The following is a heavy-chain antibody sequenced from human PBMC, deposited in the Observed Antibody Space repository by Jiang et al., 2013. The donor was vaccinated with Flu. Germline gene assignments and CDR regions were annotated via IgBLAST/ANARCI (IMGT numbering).Heavy chain of an antibody. CDR1: GGSISSYY. V-gene: IGHV4-59*01. CDR2: IYYSGST. CDR3: AGGYSSRLYNWFDP. J-gene: IGHJ5*02. D-gene: IGHD6-13*01. Sequence: LLKPSETLSLTCTVSGGSISSYYWSWIRQPPGKGLEWIGYIYYSGSTNYNPSLKSRVTISVDTSKNQFSLKLSSVTAADTAVYYCAGGYSSRLYNWFDPWGQGTLVTVSS.